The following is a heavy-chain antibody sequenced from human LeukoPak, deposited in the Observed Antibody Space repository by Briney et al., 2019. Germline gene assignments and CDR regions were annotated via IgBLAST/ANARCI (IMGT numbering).Heavy chain of an antibody. D-gene: IGHD3-16*01. J-gene: IGHJ3*02. CDR1: GFTFRSYE. Sequence: GGSLRLSCAASGFTFRSYEMNWVRQAPGKGLEWVSYISSRSTSIYYADSVKGRFTISRDNAKNSLYLQMNSLRAEDTAVYYCARGYNYDGGTYAFDIWGQGTMVTVSS. V-gene: IGHV3-48*03. CDR3: ARGYNYDGGTYAFDI. CDR2: ISSRSTSI.